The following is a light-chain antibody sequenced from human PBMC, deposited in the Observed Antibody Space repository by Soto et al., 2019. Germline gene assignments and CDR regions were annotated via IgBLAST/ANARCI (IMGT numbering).Light chain of an antibody. CDR1: SSNIGNNY. J-gene: IGLJ2*01. CDR3: GTWDGSLTAVV. Sequence: QSVLTQPPSVSAAPGQTVTISCSGSSSNIGNNYVYWYQQLPGTAPKLLIYENKKRPSGIPDRFSGSRSGTSATLGITGLQTGDEADYYCGTWDGSLTAVVFGGGTKLTVL. V-gene: IGLV1-51*02. CDR2: ENK.